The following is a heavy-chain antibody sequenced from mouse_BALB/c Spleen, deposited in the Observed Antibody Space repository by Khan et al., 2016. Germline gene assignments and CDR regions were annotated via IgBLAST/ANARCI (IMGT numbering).Heavy chain of an antibody. D-gene: IGHD1-1*01. V-gene: IGHV9-3-1*01. CDR2: INTYSGES. J-gene: IGHJ1*01. Sequence: QIQLVQSGPELKKPGKTVKISCKASGYTFTNYGMNWVKQAPGKGLKWMGWINTYSGESTYADDFKGRFAFSLETSANTAYLQINNLKNEDTATSICARYRYYYGSSGYYDVWGAGTAVTVSS. CDR1: GYTFTNYG. CDR3: ARYRYYYGSSGYYDV.